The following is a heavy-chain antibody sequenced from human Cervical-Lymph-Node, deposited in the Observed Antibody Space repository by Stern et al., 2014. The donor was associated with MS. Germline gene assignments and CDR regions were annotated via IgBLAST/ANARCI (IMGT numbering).Heavy chain of an antibody. CDR2: ITNGGSR. Sequence: EVQLVQSGGGVIQPGGSLRLSCTASGFTVSRDYMTWVRQAPGKGLEWVSIITNGGSRFYTDSVKGRFTISRDDSKNTVYLHMTSLRAEDTAMYYCARDTSSPERSDWWGQGTLVTVSS. CDR1: GFTVSRDY. V-gene: IGHV3-53*01. J-gene: IGHJ4*02. CDR3: ARDTSSPERSDW. D-gene: IGHD1-1*01.